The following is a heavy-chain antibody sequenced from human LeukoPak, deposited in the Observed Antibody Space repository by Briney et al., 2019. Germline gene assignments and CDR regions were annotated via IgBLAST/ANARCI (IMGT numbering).Heavy chain of an antibody. CDR3: AQGHSHTAMYF. Sequence: SGGSLRLSCAASGFILSSYGMHWVRQAPGKGLEWVTFIRFDGSNTYYSDSVKGRFTISRDNSKNTLYLQMNSLRVEDTAVYYCAQGHSHTAMYFWGQGTLVTVSS. V-gene: IGHV3-30*02. CDR2: IRFDGSNT. D-gene: IGHD5-18*01. CDR1: GFILSSYG. J-gene: IGHJ4*02.